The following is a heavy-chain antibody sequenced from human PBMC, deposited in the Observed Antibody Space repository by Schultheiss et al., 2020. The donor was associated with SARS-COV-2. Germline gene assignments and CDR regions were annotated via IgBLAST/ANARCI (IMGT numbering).Heavy chain of an antibody. V-gene: IGHV3-21*05. CDR3: AREGIWSGYYTGFDY. J-gene: IGHJ4*02. Sequence: GGSLRLSCAASGFTFSSYEMNWVRQAPGKGLEWVSYISSSSSYIYYADSVKGRFTISRDNAKNSLYLQMNSLRAEDTAVYYCAREGIWSGYYTGFDYWGQGTLVTVSS. D-gene: IGHD3-3*01. CDR1: GFTFSSYE. CDR2: ISSSSSYI.